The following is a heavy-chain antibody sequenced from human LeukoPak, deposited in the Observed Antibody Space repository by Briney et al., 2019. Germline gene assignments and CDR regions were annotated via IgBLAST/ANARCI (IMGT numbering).Heavy chain of an antibody. D-gene: IGHD4-17*01. J-gene: IGHJ5*02. CDR2: MSSSGRTI. CDR3: ARGTYGDYDDGWFDP. CDR1: GFTFSDYY. V-gene: IGHV3-11*04. Sequence: PGGSLRLSCAASGFTFSDYYMSWIRQAPGKGLEWVSYMSSSGRTIYYADSVKGRFNISRDNAKNSLYLQMNSLRAEDTAVFYCARGTYGDYDDGWFDPWGQGTLVTVSS.